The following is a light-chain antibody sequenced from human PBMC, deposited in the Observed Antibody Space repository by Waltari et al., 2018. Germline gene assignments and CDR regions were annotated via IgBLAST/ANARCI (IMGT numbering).Light chain of an antibody. Sequence: SYELTQPPSVSVSPGQTASIPCSGDKLGDKFVSWYQQRPGQSPVLVIYQDTKRPSGIPERFSGSNSGNTATLTISGTQAMDEADYYCQAWDSSTAVFGTGTKVTVL. V-gene: IGLV3-1*01. CDR2: QDT. CDR1: KLGDKF. J-gene: IGLJ1*01. CDR3: QAWDSSTAV.